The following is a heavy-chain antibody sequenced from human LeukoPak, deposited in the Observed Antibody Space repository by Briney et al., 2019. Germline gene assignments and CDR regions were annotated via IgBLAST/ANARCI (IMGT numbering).Heavy chain of an antibody. CDR3: ARGYSTGGFQY. D-gene: IGHD6-19*01. CDR2: ISGSGTTT. V-gene: IGHV3-48*03. J-gene: IGHJ1*01. Sequence: GGSLRLSCTASGFTFGDYAMSWVRQAPGKGLEWVSYISGSGTTTYYADSVKGRFTISRDNAKNSLYLQMNSLRAEDTAVYYCARGYSTGGFQYWGQGTLVTVSS. CDR1: GFTFGDYA.